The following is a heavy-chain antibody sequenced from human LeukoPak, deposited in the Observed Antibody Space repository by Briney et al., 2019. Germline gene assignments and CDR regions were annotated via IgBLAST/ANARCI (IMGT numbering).Heavy chain of an antibody. V-gene: IGHV5-51*01. CDR2: VYPGDSDT. CDR1: GYSFTTYW. Sequence: GESLKISCKGSGYSFTTYWIGWVRQMPGKGLEWMGIVYPGDSDTRYSPSVQGQVTISVDRSINTAYLQWSSLKASDTAMYYCARTKGGALDYWGQGTRVTVSS. J-gene: IGHJ4*02. CDR3: ARTKGGALDY.